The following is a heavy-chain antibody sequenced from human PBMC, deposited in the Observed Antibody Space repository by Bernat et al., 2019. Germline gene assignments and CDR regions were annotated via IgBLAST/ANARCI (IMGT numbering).Heavy chain of an antibody. D-gene: IGHD4-17*01. V-gene: IGHV4-34*01. J-gene: IGHJ5*02. CDR3: ARGPPAYGDYEPRFDP. Sequence: QVQLQQWGAGLLKPSETLSLTCAVYGGSFSGYYWSWIRQPPGKGLEWIGEINHSGSTNYNPSLKSRVTISVDTSKNQFSLKLSSVTAADTAVYYCARGPPAYGDYEPRFDPWGQGTLVTVSS. CDR1: GGSFSGYY. CDR2: INHSGST.